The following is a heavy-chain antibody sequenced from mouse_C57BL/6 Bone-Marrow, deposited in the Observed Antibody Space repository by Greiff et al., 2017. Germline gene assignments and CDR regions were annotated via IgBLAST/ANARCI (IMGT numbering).Heavy chain of an antibody. Sequence: QVQLQQPGAELVRPGSSVKLSCKASGYTFTSYWMDWVKQRPGQGLEWIGNIYPSDSETHYNQKFKDKATLTVDKSSSTAYMQLSSLPSEDSAVYYCARGVSSSWFAYWGQGTLVTVSA. CDR3: ARGVSSSWFAY. V-gene: IGHV1-61*01. D-gene: IGHD1-1*01. CDR2: IYPSDSET. J-gene: IGHJ3*01. CDR1: GYTFTSYW.